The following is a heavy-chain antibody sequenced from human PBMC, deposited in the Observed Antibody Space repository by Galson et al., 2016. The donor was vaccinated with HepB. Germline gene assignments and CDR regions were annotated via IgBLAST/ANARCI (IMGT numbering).Heavy chain of an antibody. V-gene: IGHV1-2*02. D-gene: IGHD3-10*01. CDR1: GYTFTDYY. CDR3: SSHHQRSGSGSYHSDFDY. J-gene: IGHJ4*02. Sequence: SVKVSCKASGYTFTDYYIHWVRQAPGQGLEWMGWINPSSGGTKYVQKFQGRVTMTGDTSINTAYMELTRVRSDDTAVYYCSSHHQRSGSGSYHSDFDYWGQGTLVTVAS. CDR2: INPSSGGT.